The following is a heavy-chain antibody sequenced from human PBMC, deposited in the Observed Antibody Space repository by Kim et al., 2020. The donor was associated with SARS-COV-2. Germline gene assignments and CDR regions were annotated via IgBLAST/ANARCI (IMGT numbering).Heavy chain of an antibody. CDR2: ISYDGSNK. Sequence: GGSLRLSCAASGFTFSSYGMHWVRQAPGKGLEWVAVISYDGSNKYYADSVKGRFTISRDNSKNTLYLQMNSLRAEDTAVYYCAKPDCGGDCYPYWYFDHWGRGTLVTVSS. CDR3: AKPDCGGDCYPYWYFDH. D-gene: IGHD2-21*02. J-gene: IGHJ2*01. V-gene: IGHV3-30*18. CDR1: GFTFSSYG.